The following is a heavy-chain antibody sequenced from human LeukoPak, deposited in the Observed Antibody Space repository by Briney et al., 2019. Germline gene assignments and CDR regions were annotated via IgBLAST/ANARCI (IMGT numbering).Heavy chain of an antibody. D-gene: IGHD4-11*01. CDR3: ARDPTYRDAFDI. J-gene: IGHJ3*02. Sequence: GGSLRLSCAASGFTFSSYGMHWVRQAPGKGLEWVAVIWYGGSNKYYADSVKGRFTISRDNAKNTLYLQMNNLRTEDTAVYYCARDPTYRDAFDIWGQGTMVTVSS. V-gene: IGHV3-33*08. CDR2: IWYGGSNK. CDR1: GFTFSSYG.